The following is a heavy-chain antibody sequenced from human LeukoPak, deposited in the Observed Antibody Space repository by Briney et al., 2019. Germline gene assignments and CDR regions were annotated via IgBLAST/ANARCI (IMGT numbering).Heavy chain of an antibody. CDR2: MNPNSGNT. V-gene: IGHV1-8*01. J-gene: IGHJ4*02. D-gene: IGHD2-15*01. CDR1: GYTFTSYD. Sequence: ASVKVSCKASGYTFTSYDINWVRQATGQGLEWMGWMNPNSGNTGYAQKFQGRVTMTRNTSISTAYMELSSLRSEDTAVYYCARGGDIYCSGGSCYYFDYWGQGTLVTVSS. CDR3: ARGGDIYCSGGSCYYFDY.